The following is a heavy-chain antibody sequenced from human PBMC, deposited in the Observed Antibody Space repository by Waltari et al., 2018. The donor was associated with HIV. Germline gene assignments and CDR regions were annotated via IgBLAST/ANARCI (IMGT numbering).Heavy chain of an antibody. CDR2: INPTDRTT. CDR3: ARSLSQCNGERCAASGYFDL. CDR1: ASTLTGKY. Sequence: QVPLAQSGAEVKKPGASVKVSCSSGASTLTGKYIHWVRQAPGRGLEWMGIINPTDRTTTSTQKFHDRLTLSMDRSTNRLYMELRGLKSDDTAVYYCARSLSQCNGERCAASGYFDLWGRGTLVTVSS. D-gene: IGHD2-8*01. J-gene: IGHJ2*01. V-gene: IGHV1-46*01.